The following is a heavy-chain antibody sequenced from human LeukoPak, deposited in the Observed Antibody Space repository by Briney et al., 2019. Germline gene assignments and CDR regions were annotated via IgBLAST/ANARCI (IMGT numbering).Heavy chain of an antibody. D-gene: IGHD6-13*01. Sequence: PGRSLRLSCAASGFTFSSYAMHCVRQAPGKGLEWVAVISYDGSNKYYADSVKGRFTISRDNSKNTLYLQMNSLRAEDTAVYYCARDRGQPLYYFDYWGQGTLVTVSS. V-gene: IGHV3-30-3*01. J-gene: IGHJ4*02. CDR1: GFTFSSYA. CDR2: ISYDGSNK. CDR3: ARDRGQPLYYFDY.